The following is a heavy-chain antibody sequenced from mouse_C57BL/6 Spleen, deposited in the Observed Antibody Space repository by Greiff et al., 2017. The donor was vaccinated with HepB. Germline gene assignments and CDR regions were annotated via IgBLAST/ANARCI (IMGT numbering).Heavy chain of an antibody. CDR2: IDPANGNT. D-gene: IGHD1-1*01. V-gene: IGHV14-3*01. Sequence: EVKLVESVAELVRPGASVKLSCTASGFNIKNTYMHWVKQRPEQGLEWIGRIDPANGNTKYAPKFQGKATITADTSSNTAYLQLSSLTSEDTAIYYCARSPITTVAHFDYWGQGTTLTVSS. CDR1: GFNIKNTY. J-gene: IGHJ2*01. CDR3: ARSPITTVAHFDY.